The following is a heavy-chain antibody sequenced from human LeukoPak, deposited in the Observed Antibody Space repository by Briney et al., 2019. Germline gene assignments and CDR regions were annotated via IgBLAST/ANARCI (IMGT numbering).Heavy chain of an antibody. V-gene: IGHV4-39*01. CDR3: ARPAAGSRVGTYYFDY. J-gene: IGHJ4*01. Sequence: TSETLSLTCTVSGGSISSSSYYWGWIRQPPGKGLEWIGSIYYSGSTYYNPSLKSRVTISVDTSKNQFSLKLNSVTAADTAVYYCARPAAGSRVGTYYFDYWGHGTLVTVSS. D-gene: IGHD6-13*01. CDR1: GGSISSSSYY. CDR2: IYYSGST.